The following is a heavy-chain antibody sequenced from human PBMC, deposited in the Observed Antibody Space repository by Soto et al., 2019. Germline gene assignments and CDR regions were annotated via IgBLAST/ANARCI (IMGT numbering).Heavy chain of an antibody. V-gene: IGHV3-21*01. CDR1: GFTFSSYS. CDR2: ISSSSSYI. CDR3: ASKPYCSGGSCYDY. Sequence: EVQLVESGGGLVKPGGSLRLSCAASGFTFSSYSMNWVRQAPGKGLEWVSSISSSSSYIYYADLVKGRFTISRDNAKNSLYLQMNSLRAEDTAVYYCASKPYCSGGSCYDYWGQGTLVTVSS. J-gene: IGHJ4*02. D-gene: IGHD2-15*01.